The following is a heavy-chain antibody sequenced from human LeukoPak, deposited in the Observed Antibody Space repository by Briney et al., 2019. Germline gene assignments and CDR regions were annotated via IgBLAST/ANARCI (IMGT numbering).Heavy chain of an antibody. CDR3: AKGIQLWLTRFDY. J-gene: IGHJ4*02. D-gene: IGHD5-18*01. CDR2: ISGSGGST. Sequence: GGSLRLSCAASGSTFSSYAMSWVRQAPGKGLEWVSAISGSGGSTYYADSVKGRFTISRDNSKNTLYLQMNSLRAEDTAVYYCAKGIQLWLTRFDYWGQGTLVTVSS. CDR1: GSTFSSYA. V-gene: IGHV3-23*01.